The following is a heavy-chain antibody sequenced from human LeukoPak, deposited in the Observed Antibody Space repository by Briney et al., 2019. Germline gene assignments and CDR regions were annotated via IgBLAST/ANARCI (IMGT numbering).Heavy chain of an antibody. CDR1: GFTFSSYG. V-gene: IGHV3-74*01. Sequence: GGSLRLSCAASGFTFSSYGMHWVRQAPGKGLVWVSRINSDGSSTSYADSVKGRFTISRDNAKNTLYLQMNSLRAEDTAVYYCARAYCSSTSCYEFDYWGQGTLVTVSS. J-gene: IGHJ4*02. D-gene: IGHD2-2*01. CDR2: INSDGSST. CDR3: ARAYCSSTSCYEFDY.